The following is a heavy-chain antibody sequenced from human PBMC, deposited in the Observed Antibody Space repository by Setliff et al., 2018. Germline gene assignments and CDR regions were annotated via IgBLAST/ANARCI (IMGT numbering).Heavy chain of an antibody. Sequence: PGGSLRLSCVASGFTFSRYAMSWVRQAPGKGLEWVSAIHVSGGSTYYADSVKGRFTISRDNSRNTLYLQMNSLRAEDTASYYCARDPNGDYVGAFDPWGQGILVTVSS. V-gene: IGHV3-23*01. CDR1: GFTFSRYA. J-gene: IGHJ5*02. CDR2: IHVSGGST. CDR3: ARDPNGDYVGAFDP. D-gene: IGHD4-17*01.